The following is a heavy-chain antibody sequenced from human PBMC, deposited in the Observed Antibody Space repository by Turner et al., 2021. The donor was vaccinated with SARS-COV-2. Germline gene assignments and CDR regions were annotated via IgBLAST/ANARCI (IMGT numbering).Heavy chain of an antibody. CDR2: IHSSGII. V-gene: IGHV4-4*07. D-gene: IGHD3-16*01. CDR1: GGSISSYF. J-gene: IGHJ3*01. CDR3: ARANEDLTRALDV. Sequence: QVQLLESGPGLVKPSETLSLPCTVSGGSISSYFWSWIRQPAGKGLEWIGRIHSSGIINYNPSLKSRVTMSVDTSKNQVSLRLSSVTAADTAVYCCARANEDLTRALDVWGKGTMVTVSA.